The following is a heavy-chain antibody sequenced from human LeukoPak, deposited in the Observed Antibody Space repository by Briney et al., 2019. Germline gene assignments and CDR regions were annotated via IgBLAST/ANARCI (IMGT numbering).Heavy chain of an antibody. J-gene: IGHJ4*02. V-gene: IGHV4-34*01. D-gene: IGHD2-2*01. CDR3: ARGRGYCSSTSCPGTFFFDY. CDR1: GGSVSGYY. Sequence: NPSETLSLTCAVYGGSVSGYYWSWIRQPPGKGLEWIGEINHSGSTNYNPSLKSRVTISVDTSKNQFSLKLSSVTAADTAVYYCARGRGYCSSTSCPGTFFFDYWGQGTLVTVSS. CDR2: INHSGST.